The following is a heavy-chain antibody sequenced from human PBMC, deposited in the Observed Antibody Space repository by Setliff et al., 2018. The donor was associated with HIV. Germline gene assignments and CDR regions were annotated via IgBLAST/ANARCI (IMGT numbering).Heavy chain of an antibody. V-gene: IGHV4-31*03. CDR2: IYYSGAT. CDR3: ARFDHASIDY. CDR1: GGSISSGNYY. D-gene: IGHD2-2*01. Sequence: SETLSLTCTVSGGSISSGNYYWNWIRQHPGKGLEWIGYIYYSGATYYNPSLKSRVTLSIDTSKNQFSLNLSSVTAADTAVYYCARFDHASIDYRGQGTLVTVSS. J-gene: IGHJ4*02.